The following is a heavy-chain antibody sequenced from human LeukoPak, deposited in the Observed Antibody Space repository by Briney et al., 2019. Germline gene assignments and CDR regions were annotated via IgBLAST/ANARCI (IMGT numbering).Heavy chain of an antibody. CDR2: INPNSGGT. J-gene: IGHJ5*02. CDR3: ARVYGDYDWFDP. V-gene: IGHV1-2*02. D-gene: IGHD4-17*01. Sequence: ASVKLSCKASGYTFTGYYMHWVRQAPGQGLEWMGWINPNSGGTNYAQKFQGRVTMTRDTSISTAYMELSRLRSDDTAVYYCARVYGDYDWFDPWGQGTLVTVSS. CDR1: GYTFTGYY.